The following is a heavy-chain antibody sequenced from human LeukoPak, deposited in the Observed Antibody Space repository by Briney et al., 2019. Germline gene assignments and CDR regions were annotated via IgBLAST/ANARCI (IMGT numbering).Heavy chain of an antibody. CDR3: ARSGSWQQLVLGDY. J-gene: IGHJ4*02. CDR1: GGTFISYA. V-gene: IGHV1-69*13. Sequence: SVKVSCKASGGTFISYAISWVRQAPGQGLEWMGGIIPIFGTANYAQKFQGRVTITADESTSTAYMELSSLRSEDTAVYYCARSGSWQQLVLGDYWGQGTLVTVSS. D-gene: IGHD6-13*01. CDR2: IIPIFGTA.